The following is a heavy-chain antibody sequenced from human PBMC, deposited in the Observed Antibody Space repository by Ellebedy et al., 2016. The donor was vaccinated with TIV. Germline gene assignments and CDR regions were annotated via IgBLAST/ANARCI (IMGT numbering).Heavy chain of an antibody. J-gene: IGHJ4*02. V-gene: IGHV3-7*04. D-gene: IGHD6-6*01. Sequence: GESLKISXAASGFTFSDYWMIWVRQAPGKGLEWVANIKQDGSEKFYVDSVKGRFTISRDNAKNSLYLQMNSLRVDDTAVYYCVRAIGSSSSYWGQGTLVTVSS. CDR2: IKQDGSEK. CDR3: VRAIGSSSSY. CDR1: GFTFSDYW.